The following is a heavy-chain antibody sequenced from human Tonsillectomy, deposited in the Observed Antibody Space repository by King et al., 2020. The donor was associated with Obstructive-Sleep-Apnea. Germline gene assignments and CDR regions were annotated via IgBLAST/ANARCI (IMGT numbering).Heavy chain of an antibody. Sequence: VQLVESGGGLVKPGGSLRLSCAASGFTFRSYSMNWVRQAPGKGLDWVSSIISSSSNMFYADSVKGRFTVSRDNAKNSLYLQMNSLRVEETAVYYCARVGFYDFWSGLYYFDYWGQGTLVTVSA. V-gene: IGHV3-21*01. CDR2: IISSSSNM. CDR3: ARVGFYDFWSGLYYFDY. J-gene: IGHJ4*02. D-gene: IGHD3-3*01. CDR1: GFTFRSYS.